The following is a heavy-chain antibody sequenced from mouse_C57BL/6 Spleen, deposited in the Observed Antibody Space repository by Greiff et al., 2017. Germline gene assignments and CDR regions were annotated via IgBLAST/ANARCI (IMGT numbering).Heavy chain of an antibody. Sequence: VQLQQPGAELVKPGASVKLSCKASGYTFTSYWMHWVKQRPGQGLEWIGMIHPNSGSTNYNEKFKSKATLTVDKSSSTAYMQLSSLTSEDSAVYYGARDYYSNYGLYFDYWGQGTTLTVSS. D-gene: IGHD2-5*01. V-gene: IGHV1-64*01. CDR2: IHPNSGST. CDR3: ARDYYSNYGLYFDY. CDR1: GYTFTSYW. J-gene: IGHJ2*01.